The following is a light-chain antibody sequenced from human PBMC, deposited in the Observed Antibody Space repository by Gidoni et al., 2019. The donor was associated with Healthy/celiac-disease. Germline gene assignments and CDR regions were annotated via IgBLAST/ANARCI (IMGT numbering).Light chain of an antibody. V-gene: IGKV1-5*03. Sequence: DIQMTQSPSTLSASVGDRVTITCRASQSISSWLAWYQQKPGKAPKLLIYKASSLESGVPSRFSGSGSGTEFTLTISSLQPDDFATYYCQQYNSYPLTFXWXTKVXIK. CDR1: QSISSW. J-gene: IGKJ4*01. CDR2: KAS. CDR3: QQYNSYPLT.